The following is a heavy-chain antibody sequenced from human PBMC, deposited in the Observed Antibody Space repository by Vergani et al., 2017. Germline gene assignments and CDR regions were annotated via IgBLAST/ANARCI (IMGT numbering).Heavy chain of an antibody. D-gene: IGHD3-10*01. CDR2: IRSKAYGGTT. J-gene: IGHJ5*02. CDR1: GFTFGDYA. CDR3: TRAEWFGELLRWFDP. V-gene: IGHV3-49*03. Sequence: EVQLVESGGGLVQPGRSLRLSCTASGFTFGDYAMSWFRQAPGKGLEWVGFIRSKAYGGTTEYAASVKGRFTISRDDSKSIAYLQMNSLKTEDTAVYYCTRAEWFGELLRWFDPWGQGTLVTVSS.